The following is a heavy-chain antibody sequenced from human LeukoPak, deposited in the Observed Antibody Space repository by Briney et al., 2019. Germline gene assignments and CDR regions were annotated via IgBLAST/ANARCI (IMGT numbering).Heavy chain of an antibody. CDR3: AKDGGIVYDTLGHYVYFDY. CDR1: GFTFTNYA. D-gene: IGHD3-22*01. Sequence: GGSLRLSCAASGFTFTNYARSWVRQAPGKGLEWVSGISGSDGRTYYADSVKGRFAISRDNSKNTLYLQMNSLRAEDTAVYYCAKDGGIVYDTLGHYVYFDYWGQGTLVTVSS. CDR2: ISGSDGRT. V-gene: IGHV3-23*01. J-gene: IGHJ4*02.